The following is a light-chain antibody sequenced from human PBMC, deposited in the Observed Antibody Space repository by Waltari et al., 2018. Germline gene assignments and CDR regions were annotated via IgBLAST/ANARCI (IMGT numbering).Light chain of an antibody. Sequence: IMLTQSPGPLSLSPGERATLSCRASQSISRYLAWYQQKPGQAPRLLIYGASTRATGIPDRFSGSWSGTDFSLTISGLEPEDSTVYYCQHHFRLPATFGQGTKVEIK. J-gene: IGKJ1*01. V-gene: IGKV3-20*01. CDR2: GAS. CDR3: QHHFRLPAT. CDR1: QSISRY.